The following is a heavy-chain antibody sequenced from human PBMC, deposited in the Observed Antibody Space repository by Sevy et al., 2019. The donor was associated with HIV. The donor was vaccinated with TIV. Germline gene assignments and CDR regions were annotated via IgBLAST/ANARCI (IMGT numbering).Heavy chain of an antibody. CDR2: FSWIGAAT. V-gene: IGHV3-9*01. J-gene: IGHJ4*02. CDR3: AKGMSRGGTGTDLDY. Sequence: GGSLRLSCAASGFTFDTYAMHWVRQAPGKGLEWVSRFSWIGAATSYADSVRGRFTISRDNAKNSLFLHMSSLRPEDTAFYYCAKGMSRGGTGTDLDYWGQGTLVTVSS. CDR1: GFTFDTYA. D-gene: IGHD1-7*01.